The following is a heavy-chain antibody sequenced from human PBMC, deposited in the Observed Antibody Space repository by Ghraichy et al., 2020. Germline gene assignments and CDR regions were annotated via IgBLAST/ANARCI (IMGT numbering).Heavy chain of an antibody. D-gene: IGHD4-17*01. Sequence: GGSLRLSCAASGFTFSDYYMSWIRQAPGKGLEWVSYISSSSSYTNYADSVKGRFTISRDNAKNSLYLQMNSLRAEDTAVYYCARDQSVTTDYYYGMDVWGQGTTVTVSS. CDR2: ISSSSSYT. J-gene: IGHJ6*02. CDR1: GFTFSDYY. V-gene: IGHV3-11*06. CDR3: ARDQSVTTDYYYGMDV.